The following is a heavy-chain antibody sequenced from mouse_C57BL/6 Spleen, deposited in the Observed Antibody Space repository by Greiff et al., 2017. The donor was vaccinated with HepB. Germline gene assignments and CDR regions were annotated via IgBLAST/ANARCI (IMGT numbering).Heavy chain of an antibody. J-gene: IGHJ4*01. CDR1: GYTFTSYW. Sequence: QVHVKQPGAELVRPGTSVKLSCKASGYTFTSYWMHWVKQRPGQGLEWIGVIDPSDSYTNYNQKFKGKATLTVDTSSSTAYMQLSSLTSEDSAVYYCARGSSYYGSSSYAMDYWGQGTSVTVSS. D-gene: IGHD1-1*01. CDR2: IDPSDSYT. V-gene: IGHV1-59*01. CDR3: ARGSSYYGSSSYAMDY.